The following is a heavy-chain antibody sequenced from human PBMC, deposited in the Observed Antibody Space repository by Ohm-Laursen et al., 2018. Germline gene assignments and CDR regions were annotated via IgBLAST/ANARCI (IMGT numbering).Heavy chain of an antibody. J-gene: IGHJ6*02. V-gene: IGHV4-59*01. Sequence: GTLSLTCIVSGGSISSYYWSWIRQPPGKGLEWIGYIYYSGSTNYNPSLKSRVTISVDTSKNQFSLKLSSVTAADTAVYYCAREGYSSSWYYYYGMDVWGQGTTVTVSS. CDR3: AREGYSSSWYYYYGMDV. CDR1: GGSISSYY. D-gene: IGHD6-13*01. CDR2: IYYSGST.